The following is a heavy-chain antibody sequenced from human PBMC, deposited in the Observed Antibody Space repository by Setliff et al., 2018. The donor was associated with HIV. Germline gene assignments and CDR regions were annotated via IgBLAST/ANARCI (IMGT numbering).Heavy chain of an antibody. D-gene: IGHD3-3*01. CDR3: ARRDEEWLAPDAFDI. V-gene: IGHV1-18*01. J-gene: IGHJ3*02. CDR2: ISISKGKT. CDR1: GSSFITYG. Sequence: GASVKVSCKASGSSFITYGITWVRQAPGRGLEWMGWISISKGKTDYAQKFQGRVIMTTDTSTSTAYMQLRSLRSDDTAVYYCARRDEEWLAPDAFDIWGKGTMVTVSS.